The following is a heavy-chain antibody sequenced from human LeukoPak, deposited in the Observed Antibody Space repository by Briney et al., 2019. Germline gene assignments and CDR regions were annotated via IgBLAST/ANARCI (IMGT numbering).Heavy chain of an antibody. J-gene: IGHJ2*01. CDR2: IYHSGST. CDR3: ARSPPTIFGHFDL. CDR1: GGSISSSNW. Sequence: PSETLSLTCAVSGGSISSSNWWSWIRQPPGKGLEWIGEIYHSGSTNYNPSLKSRVTISVDKSKTQFSLKLSSVTAADTAVYYCARSPPTIFGHFDLWGRGTLVTVSS. V-gene: IGHV4-4*02. D-gene: IGHD3-9*01.